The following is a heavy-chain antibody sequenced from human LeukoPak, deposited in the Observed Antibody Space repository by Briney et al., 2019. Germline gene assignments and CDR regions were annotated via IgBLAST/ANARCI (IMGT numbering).Heavy chain of an antibody. J-gene: IGHJ4*02. D-gene: IGHD6-6*01. CDR3: AKEKNSYSSSSGQGY. CDR1: GYTFTSYG. CDR2: ISAYNGNT. V-gene: IGHV1-18*01. Sequence: ASVKVSCKASGYTFTSYGISWVRQAPGQGLEWMGWISAYNGNTNYAQKLQGRVTMTTDTSTSTAYMELRSLRSDDTAVYYCAKEKNSYSSSSGQGYWGQGTLVTVSS.